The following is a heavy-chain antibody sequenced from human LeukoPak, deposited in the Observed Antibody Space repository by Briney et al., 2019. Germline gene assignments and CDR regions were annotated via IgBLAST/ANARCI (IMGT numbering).Heavy chain of an antibody. CDR3: ARFIRRFSYGLGDAFDI. CDR2: ISYDGSNK. J-gene: IGHJ3*02. CDR1: GFTFSSYA. D-gene: IGHD5-18*01. Sequence: GRSLRLSCAASGFTFSSYAMHWVRQAPGKGLEWVAVISYDGSNKYYADSVKGRFTISRDNSKNTLYLQMNSLRAEDTAVYYCARFIRRFSYGLGDAFDIWGQGTMVTVSS. V-gene: IGHV3-30-3*01.